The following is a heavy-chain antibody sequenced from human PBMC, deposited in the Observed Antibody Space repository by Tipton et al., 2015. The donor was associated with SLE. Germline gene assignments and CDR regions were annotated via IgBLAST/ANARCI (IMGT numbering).Heavy chain of an antibody. Sequence: TLSLTCAVYGGSFSGYYWSWIRQPPGKGLEWIGEINHSGSANYNPSLKSRVTISVDTSKNQFSLKLSSVTAADTAVYYCATLKFFGELGIGRDYWGQGPLVTVSS. J-gene: IGHJ4*02. CDR3: ATLKFFGELGIGRDY. CDR2: INHSGSA. CDR1: GGSFSGYY. V-gene: IGHV4-34*01. D-gene: IGHD3-3*01.